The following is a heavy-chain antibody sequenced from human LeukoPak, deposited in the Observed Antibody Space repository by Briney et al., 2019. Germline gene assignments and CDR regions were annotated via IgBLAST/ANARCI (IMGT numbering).Heavy chain of an antibody. J-gene: IGHJ3*02. CDR1: GGSISSSNW. D-gene: IGHD2-21*01. V-gene: IGHV4-4*02. CDR3: ARDPRWVIDAFDI. Sequence: PSETLSLTCAVSGGSISSSNWWSWVRQPPGKGLEWIGEIYHSGSTNYNPSLKSRVTISVDKSKNQFSLKLSSVTAADTAVYYCARDPRWVIDAFDIWGQGTMVTVSS. CDR2: IYHSGST.